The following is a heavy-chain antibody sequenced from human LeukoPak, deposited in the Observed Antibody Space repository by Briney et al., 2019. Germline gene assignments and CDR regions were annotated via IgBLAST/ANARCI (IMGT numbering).Heavy chain of an antibody. J-gene: IGHJ3*02. V-gene: IGHV4-61*02. CDR3: ARDFRVGARRAFDI. CDR2: IYTSGST. CDR1: GGSISSSSYY. Sequence: SETLSLTCTVSGGSISSSSYYWSWIRQPAGKGLEWIGRIYTSGSTNYNPSLKSRVSISVDTSKNQFSLKLSSVTAADTAVYYCARDFRVGARRAFDIWGQGTMVTVSS. D-gene: IGHD1-26*01.